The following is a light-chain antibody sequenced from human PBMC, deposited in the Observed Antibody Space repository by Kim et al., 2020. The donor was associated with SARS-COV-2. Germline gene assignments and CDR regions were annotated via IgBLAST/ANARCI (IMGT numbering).Light chain of an antibody. Sequence: ASVGDRVTITCRASESISNFLNWYQQKPGKAPKVLIYGASNLRSGVPSRFSGSGSGTDFTLTINNLQPEDFATYYCQQTYITRYTFGQGTKLEI. CDR2: GAS. CDR1: ESISNF. CDR3: QQTYITRYT. J-gene: IGKJ2*01. V-gene: IGKV1-39*01.